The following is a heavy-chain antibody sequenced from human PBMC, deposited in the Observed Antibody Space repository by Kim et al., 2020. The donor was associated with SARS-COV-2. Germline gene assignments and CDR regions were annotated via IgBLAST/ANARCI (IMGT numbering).Heavy chain of an antibody. CDR2: IIPIFGTA. J-gene: IGHJ6*02. V-gene: IGHV1-69*13. D-gene: IGHD2-2*01. CDR1: GGTFSSYA. CDR3: ARGTIVVVTYSLEGKPGGGKHNYYYYGMDV. Sequence: SVKVSCKASGGTFSSYAISWVRQAPGQGLEWMGGIIPIFGTANYAQKFQGRVTITADESTSTAYMELSSLRSEDTAVYYCARGTIVVVTYSLEGKPGGGKHNYYYYGMDVWGQGTTVTVSS.